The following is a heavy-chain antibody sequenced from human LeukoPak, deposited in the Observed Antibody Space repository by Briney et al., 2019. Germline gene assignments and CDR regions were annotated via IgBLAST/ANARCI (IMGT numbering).Heavy chain of an antibody. CDR1: GFTFSSYA. V-gene: IGHV3-23*01. CDR2: ISGSGGST. J-gene: IGHJ4*02. CDR3: AHVFSGYYDSSC. Sequence: PGGSLRLSCAASGFTFSSYAMSWVRQAPGKGLEWVSAISGSGGSTYYADSVKGRFTISRDNSKNTLYLQMNSLRAEDTAVYYCAHVFSGYYDSSCWGQGTLVTVSS. D-gene: IGHD3-22*01.